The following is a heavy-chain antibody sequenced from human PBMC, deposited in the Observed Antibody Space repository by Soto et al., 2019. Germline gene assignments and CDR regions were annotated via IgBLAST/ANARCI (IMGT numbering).Heavy chain of an antibody. Sequence: QVQLVQSGAEVKKPGASVKVSCKASGYTFNTYDIEWVRLATGQGLEWMGSMNPNTGSTDYAQKFQGRVTMTMTTSISTAYLELSSLRVDDKAIYYCARTMGGIAAAGSDFWGQGTLVTVSA. V-gene: IGHV1-8*01. D-gene: IGHD6-13*01. CDR3: ARTMGGIAAAGSDF. CDR2: MNPNTGST. J-gene: IGHJ4*02. CDR1: GYTFNTYD.